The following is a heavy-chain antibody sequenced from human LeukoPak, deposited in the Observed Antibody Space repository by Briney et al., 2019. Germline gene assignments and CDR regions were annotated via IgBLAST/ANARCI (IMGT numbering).Heavy chain of an antibody. J-gene: IGHJ4*02. V-gene: IGHV4-38-2*02. CDR3: ARGWELLARYDY. Sequence: SETLSLTCTVSGNSLSNGYYWGWIRQPPGKGLEWIGTVYHTGSTHYTPSLKSRVTISVDTSKNQFSLRLTSVTAADTALYHCARGWELLARYDYWGQGIQVTVSS. CDR2: VYHTGST. CDR1: GNSLSNGYY. D-gene: IGHD1-26*01.